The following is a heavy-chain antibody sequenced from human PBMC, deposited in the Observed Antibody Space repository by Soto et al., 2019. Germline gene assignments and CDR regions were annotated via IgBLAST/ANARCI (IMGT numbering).Heavy chain of an antibody. Sequence: LETLSLTCAVYGGSFSGYYWSWIRQPPGKGLEWIGEINHSGSTNYNPSLKSRVTISVDTSKNQFSLKLSSVTAADTAVYYCARGVGVPAATYYYYMDVWGKGTTVTVSS. CDR3: ARGVGVPAATYYYYMDV. V-gene: IGHV4-34*01. CDR1: GGSFSGYY. J-gene: IGHJ6*03. D-gene: IGHD2-2*01. CDR2: INHSGST.